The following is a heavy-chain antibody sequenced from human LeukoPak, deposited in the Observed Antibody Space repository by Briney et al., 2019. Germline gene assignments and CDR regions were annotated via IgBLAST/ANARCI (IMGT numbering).Heavy chain of an antibody. CDR1: GGSISGGGYS. CDR2: INHSGIT. CDR3: AKRSGSYRYGWFDP. V-gene: IGHV4-30-2*01. Sequence: PSQTLSLTCAVSGGSISGGGYSWSWIRQPPGKGLEWIGEINHSGITNYIPSLKSRVTISVDTSKNQFSLKLISVTAADTAVYYCAKRSGSYRYGWFDPWGQGTLVIVSS. J-gene: IGHJ5*02. D-gene: IGHD1-26*01.